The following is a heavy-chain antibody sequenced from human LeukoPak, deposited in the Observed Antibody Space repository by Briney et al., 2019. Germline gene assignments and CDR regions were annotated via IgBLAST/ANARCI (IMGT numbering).Heavy chain of an antibody. V-gene: IGHV3-48*01. Sequence: GGSLRLSCAASGFTFSSYSMNWVRQAPGKGLEWVSYISSSSSTIYYADSVKGRFTISRDNAKNSLYLQMNSLRAEDTAVYYCAKVPYSRSSYFDYWGQGTLVTVSS. CDR3: AKVPYSRSSYFDY. J-gene: IGHJ4*02. CDR1: GFTFSSYS. CDR2: ISSSSSTI. D-gene: IGHD1-26*01.